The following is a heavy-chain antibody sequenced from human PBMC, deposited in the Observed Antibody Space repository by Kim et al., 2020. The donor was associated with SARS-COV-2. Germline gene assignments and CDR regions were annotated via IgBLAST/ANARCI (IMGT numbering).Heavy chain of an antibody. CDR1: GYSFTSYW. J-gene: IGHJ6*02. CDR2: IDPSDSYT. CDR3: ASPVRGVIIGGYYYGMDV. V-gene: IGHV5-10-1*01. D-gene: IGHD3-10*01. Sequence: GESLKISCKGSGYSFTSYWISWVRQMPGKGLEWMGRIDPSDSYTNYSPSFQGHVTISADKSISTAYLQWSSLKASDTAMYYCASPVRGVIIGGYYYGMDVWGQGTTVTVSS.